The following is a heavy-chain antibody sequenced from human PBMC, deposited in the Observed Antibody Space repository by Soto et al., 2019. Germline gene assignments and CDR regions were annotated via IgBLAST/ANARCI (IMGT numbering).Heavy chain of an antibody. CDR1: GYTFKHYY. Sequence: QVQLVQSGAEVKKPGASVKVSCRTSGYTFKHYYIHWVRQAPGQGLEWLGIINPASASTNYAQEFQDRVTLNSDTSTTKLYMELSGLRAEETDIFCCARDLAAGDHWGQGTLVTVSS. CDR2: INPASAST. D-gene: IGHD6-13*01. V-gene: IGHV1-46*02. J-gene: IGHJ4*02. CDR3: ARDLAAGDH.